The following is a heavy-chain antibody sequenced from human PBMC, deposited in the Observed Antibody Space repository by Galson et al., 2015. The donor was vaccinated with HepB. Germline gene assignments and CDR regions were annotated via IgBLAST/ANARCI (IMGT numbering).Heavy chain of an antibody. Sequence: SLRLSCAASGFTFRDYYMAWVRQAPGKGLGWVAYMGYNDSNRKYGDSVQGRITIFRDNAKKLLYLQMNSQRAEDAAIYYCERARGAGFYYMDVWGNGTTVTVSS. D-gene: IGHD3-10*01. CDR1: GFTFRDYY. J-gene: IGHJ6*03. CDR3: ERARGAGFYYMDV. CDR2: MGYNDSNR. V-gene: IGHV3-11*06.